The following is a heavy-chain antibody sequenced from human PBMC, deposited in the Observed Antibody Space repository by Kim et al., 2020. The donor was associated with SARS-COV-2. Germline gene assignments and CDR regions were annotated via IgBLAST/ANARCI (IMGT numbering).Heavy chain of an antibody. Sequence: GGSLRLSCAASGFMFNNYLMNWVRQAPGKGLEWVATIKEDGREKYYVDSVKGRFTVSRDNAKSSLFLQMNSLRAEDTAVYYCARPRYRGMAVWGQGTAVT. CDR1: GFMFNNYL. CDR3: ARPRYRGMAV. CDR2: IKEDGREK. V-gene: IGHV3-7*03. J-gene: IGHJ6*02. D-gene: IGHD3-16*02.